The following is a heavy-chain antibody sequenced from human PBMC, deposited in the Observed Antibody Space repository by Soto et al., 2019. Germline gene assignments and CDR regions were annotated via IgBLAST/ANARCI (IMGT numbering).Heavy chain of an antibody. CDR2: INGDGSST. V-gene: IGHV3-74*01. CDR1: GFTFTDYW. D-gene: IGHD2-8*01. Sequence: GSLRLSCAASGFTFTDYWMHWVRQAPGKGLVWVSRINGDGSSTNYADSVKGRFTISRDNAKNTLYLQMNSLRAEDTAAYYCARNFNGDVPYWGQGTLVTVSS. J-gene: IGHJ4*02. CDR3: ARNFNGDVPY.